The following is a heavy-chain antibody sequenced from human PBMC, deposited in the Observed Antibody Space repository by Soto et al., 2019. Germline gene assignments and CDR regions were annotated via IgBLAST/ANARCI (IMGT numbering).Heavy chain of an antibody. CDR3: VRYGMRTLPDWFDP. CDR1: GASISGVC. V-gene: IGHV4-4*07. Sequence: SETLSLTCAVSGASISGVCWSWVRKCAGKGLGWVGRSYATGTTDYNPSRQSPATMAVATSKNPLSLNSRSVAAADTDVYYCVRYGMRTLPDWFDPWGQGISVTVSS. CDR2: SYATGTT. J-gene: IGHJ5*02. D-gene: IGHD5-18*01.